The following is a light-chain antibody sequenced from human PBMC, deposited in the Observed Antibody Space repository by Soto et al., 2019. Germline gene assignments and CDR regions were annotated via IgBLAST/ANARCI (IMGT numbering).Light chain of an antibody. CDR2: GAS. Sequence: EIVLTQSPGTLSLSPGERATLSCRASQSVSSNLARYQQKPGQGPRLLIYGASTRDTGIPARFSGSGSGTEFTLPISRLQSEDFSVYSCQQYNNWPLTFGGGTKVDIK. J-gene: IGKJ4*01. V-gene: IGKV3-15*01. CDR1: QSVSSN. CDR3: QQYNNWPLT.